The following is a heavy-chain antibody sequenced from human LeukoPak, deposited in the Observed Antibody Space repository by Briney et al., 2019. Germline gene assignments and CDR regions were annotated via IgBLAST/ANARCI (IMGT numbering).Heavy chain of an antibody. Sequence: SETLSLTCTVSGGSMNNYYWNWIRQPAGKGLEWIGHIYSSGSTNYNPSLKSRVTMSIDTSKNQFFLKLSSATAADTAVYYCARRIDYWGQGTLVAVSS. CDR1: GGSMNNYY. D-gene: IGHD2/OR15-2a*01. CDR3: ARRIDY. CDR2: IYSSGST. V-gene: IGHV4-4*07. J-gene: IGHJ4*02.